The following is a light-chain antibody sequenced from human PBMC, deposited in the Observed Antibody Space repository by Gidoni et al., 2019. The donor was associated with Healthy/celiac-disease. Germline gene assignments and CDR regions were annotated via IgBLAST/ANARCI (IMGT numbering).Light chain of an antibody. CDR1: QDISNY. J-gene: IGKJ3*01. CDR2: DAS. V-gene: IGKV1-33*01. CDR3: KQYDNLRGFT. Sequence: DIQMTQPPSSLSASGGDRVTITCQASQDISNYINWYQQKPGKAPKLLIYDASNLETGVPSRYSGSGSGTDFTFTISSLQPEDIATYYCKQYDNLRGFTFGPGTKVDVK.